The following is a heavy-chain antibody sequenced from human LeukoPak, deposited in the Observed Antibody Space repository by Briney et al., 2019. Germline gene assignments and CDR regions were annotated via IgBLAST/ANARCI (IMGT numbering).Heavy chain of an antibody. V-gene: IGHV1-8*03. Sequence: GASVKVSCKASGYTFTSYDINWVRQATGQGLEWMGWMNPNSGNTGYAQKFQGRVTITRNTSINTAYMELSNLRSEDTAVYYCARQRCSIVVVTATSGLGLWGQGTLVTVSS. CDR3: ARQRCSIVVVTATSGLGL. CDR1: GYTFTSYD. D-gene: IGHD2-21*02. CDR2: MNPNSGNT. J-gene: IGHJ5*02.